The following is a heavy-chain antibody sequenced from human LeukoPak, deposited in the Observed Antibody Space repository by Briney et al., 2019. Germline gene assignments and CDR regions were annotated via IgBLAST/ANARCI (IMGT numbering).Heavy chain of an antibody. CDR1: GGTFSSYA. J-gene: IGHJ4*02. Sequence: SVKVSCKASGGTFSSYAISWVPQAPGQGLEWMGRIIPIFGTANYAQKFQGRVTITTDESTSTAYMELSSLRSEDTAVYYCARAMDREEYYFDYWGQGTLVTVSS. D-gene: IGHD3-10*01. CDR2: IIPIFGTA. V-gene: IGHV1-69*05. CDR3: ARAMDREEYYFDY.